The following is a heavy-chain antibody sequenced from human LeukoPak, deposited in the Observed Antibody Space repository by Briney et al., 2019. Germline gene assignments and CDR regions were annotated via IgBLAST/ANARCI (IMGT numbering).Heavy chain of an antibody. CDR2: ITAGGGST. V-gene: IGHV3-23*01. CDR1: GFTFSDCV. J-gene: IGHJ4*02. D-gene: IGHD3-3*01. Sequence: PGGSLRLSCAASGFTFSDCVMSWLRQAPGKGLEWVSTITAGGGSTYYGDSVKGRFTISRDNSKNTLYLELNSLRADDTAVYYCAKDLPGITIFGALHYWGQGALVTVSS. CDR3: AKDLPGITIFGALHY.